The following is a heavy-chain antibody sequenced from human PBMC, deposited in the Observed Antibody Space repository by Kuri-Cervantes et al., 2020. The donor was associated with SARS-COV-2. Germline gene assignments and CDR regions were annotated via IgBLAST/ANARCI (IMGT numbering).Heavy chain of an antibody. J-gene: IGHJ3*02. CDR2: ISGSGGST. Sequence: GESLKISCAASGFTFSSYAMSWVRQAPGKGLEWVSAISGSGGSTYYADSVKGRFTISRDKSKSTLYLQMNSLRAEDTAVYYCAKDREDIVVVPAAHSPDAFDIWGQGTMVTVSS. CDR3: AKDREDIVVVPAAHSPDAFDI. D-gene: IGHD2-2*01. V-gene: IGHV3-23*01. CDR1: GFTFSSYA.